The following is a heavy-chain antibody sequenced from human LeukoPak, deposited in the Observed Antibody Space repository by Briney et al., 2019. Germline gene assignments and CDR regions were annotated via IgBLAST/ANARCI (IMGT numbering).Heavy chain of an antibody. D-gene: IGHD1-26*01. CDR3: ARGGSLPLYYYGLDV. J-gene: IGHJ6*02. CDR1: GGTISTYY. Sequence: PSETLSLTCTLSGGTISTYYWNWIRQIPGKGLEWVGYIYYSGTTNYFPSLKSRVTISVDTSRNQFSLKLNSVTPADTAVYYCARGGSLPLYYYGLDVWGQGTPVTVSS. V-gene: IGHV4-59*01. CDR2: IYYSGTT.